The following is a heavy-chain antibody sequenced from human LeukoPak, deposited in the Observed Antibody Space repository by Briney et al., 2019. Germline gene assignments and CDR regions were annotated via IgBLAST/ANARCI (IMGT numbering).Heavy chain of an antibody. CDR1: GFTFSSYW. J-gene: IGHJ4*02. V-gene: IGHV3-74*01. Sequence: PGGSLRLSCAASGFTFSSYWMHWVRQAPGKGLVWVSRIKSDGSSIRYADSVKGRFTISRDNAKDTLYLQMNSLRAEDTAVYYCARGGYSSGWYRDWGQGTLVTVSS. CDR2: IKSDGSSI. D-gene: IGHD6-19*01. CDR3: ARGGYSSGWYRD.